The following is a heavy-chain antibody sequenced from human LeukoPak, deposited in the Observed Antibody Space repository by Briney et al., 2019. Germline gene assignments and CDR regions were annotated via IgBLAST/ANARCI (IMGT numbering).Heavy chain of an antibody. CDR2: IKQDGSEK. CDR1: GFTFSNFW. CDR3: VRLSTAAAGNDY. J-gene: IGHJ4*02. D-gene: IGHD6-13*01. V-gene: IGHV3-7*01. Sequence: HAGGSLRLSCAASGFTFSNFWMSWVRQAPGKGLEWVANIKQDGSEKYHVDSVKGRFTLSRDNAKNSLYLQMNSLRAEDTAVYYCVRLSTAAAGNDYWGQGTLVTVSS.